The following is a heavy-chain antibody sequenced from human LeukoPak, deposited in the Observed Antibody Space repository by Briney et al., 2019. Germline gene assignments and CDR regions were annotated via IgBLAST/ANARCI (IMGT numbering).Heavy chain of an antibody. Sequence: SETLSLTCTVSGGSISSYYWSWIRQPPGKGLEWIGYIYYSGTPNYNPSLKSRVTISVDTSKNQFSLKLSSVTAADTAVYYCARGVDIAAAQYAYWGQGTLVTVSS. CDR3: ARGVDIAAAQYAY. CDR2: IYYSGTP. D-gene: IGHD6-13*01. CDR1: GGSISSYY. J-gene: IGHJ4*02. V-gene: IGHV4-59*01.